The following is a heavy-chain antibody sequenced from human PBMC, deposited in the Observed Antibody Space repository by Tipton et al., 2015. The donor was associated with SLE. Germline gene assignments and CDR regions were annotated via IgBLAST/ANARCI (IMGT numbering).Heavy chain of an antibody. CDR1: GFTFTTYA. CDR3: GKGDLGELRAFEI. Sequence: SLRLSCAASGFTFTTYAMNWVRQAPGKGLEWVSAITGSSSTTYYADSVKGRFTISRDNSKNTMYLQMNSLRAEVTAVYYCGKGDLGELRAFEIWGQGTMVTVSS. J-gene: IGHJ3*02. CDR2: ITGSSSTT. D-gene: IGHD3-16*01. V-gene: IGHV3-23*01.